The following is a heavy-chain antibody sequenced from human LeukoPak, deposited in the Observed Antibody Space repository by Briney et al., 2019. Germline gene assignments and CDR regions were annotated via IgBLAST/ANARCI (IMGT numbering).Heavy chain of an antibody. V-gene: IGHV3-23*01. D-gene: IGHD6-13*01. Sequence: GGSLRLSCAASGFTFSSYAMNWVRQAPGKGLEWVSTISGSGDSTYYADSVKGRFTISRDNSKNTLYLQMNSLRAEDTAVYYCARAAAGTFYYWGQGTLVTVSS. CDR2: ISGSGDST. CDR1: GFTFSSYA. J-gene: IGHJ4*02. CDR3: ARAAAGTFYY.